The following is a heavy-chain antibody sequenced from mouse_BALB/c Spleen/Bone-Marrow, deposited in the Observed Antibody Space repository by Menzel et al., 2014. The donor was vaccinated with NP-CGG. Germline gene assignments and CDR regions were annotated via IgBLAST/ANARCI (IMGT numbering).Heavy chain of an antibody. V-gene: IGHV3-2*02. CDR3: ARYDYDVGYFDY. J-gene: IGHJ2*01. CDR2: ISYSGSS. D-gene: IGHD2-4*01. CDR1: GYSITSDYA. Sequence: EVKLQESGPGLVKPSQSLSLTCTVTGYSITSDYAWNWIRQFPGNKLEWMGYISYSGSSSYNPSLGSRISNTRDTSKTQFFLQLHSVTTEDTATYYCARYDYDVGYFDYWGQGTTLTVSS.